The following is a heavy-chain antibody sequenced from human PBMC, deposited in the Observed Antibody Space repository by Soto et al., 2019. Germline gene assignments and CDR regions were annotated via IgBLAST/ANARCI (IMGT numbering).Heavy chain of an antibody. CDR3: ARDGSLVRSTVGDAFDI. Sequence: ASVKVCCKASGYTFTIYGIGWVRQAPGQGLEWMGWISAYNGNTNYAQKLQGRVTMTTDTSTSTAYMELRSLRSDDTAVYYCARDGSLVRSTVGDAFDIWGQGTMVTV. CDR2: ISAYNGNT. V-gene: IGHV1-18*01. J-gene: IGHJ3*02. D-gene: IGHD3-10*01. CDR1: GYTFTIYG.